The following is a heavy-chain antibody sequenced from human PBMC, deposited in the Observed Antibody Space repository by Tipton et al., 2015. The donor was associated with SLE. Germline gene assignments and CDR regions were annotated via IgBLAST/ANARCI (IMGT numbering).Heavy chain of an antibody. V-gene: IGHV3-48*03. Sequence: SLRLSCAASGFTFSSYEMNWVRQAPGKGLEWVSYISSSGTTIYYADSVKGRFTISRDNAKNTLYLQMNSLRDEDTATYYCARRESIAARPSNWYFDLWGRGTLVSVSS. J-gene: IGHJ2*01. CDR3: ARRESIAARPSNWYFDL. CDR1: GFTFSSYE. D-gene: IGHD6-6*01. CDR2: ISSSGTTI.